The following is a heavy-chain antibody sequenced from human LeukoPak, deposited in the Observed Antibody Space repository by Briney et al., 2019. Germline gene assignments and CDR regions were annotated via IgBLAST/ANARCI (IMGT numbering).Heavy chain of an antibody. Sequence: PAGGSLRLSCAASGFTFSSYWMSWVRQAPGKGLEWVANIKQDGSEKYYVDSVKGRFTISRDNAKNSLYLQMNSLRAEDTAVYYCARDHLLGDYEALGASDIWGQGTMVTVSS. CDR1: GFTFSSYW. CDR2: IKQDGSEK. J-gene: IGHJ3*02. CDR3: ARDHLLGDYEALGASDI. V-gene: IGHV3-7*03. D-gene: IGHD4-17*01.